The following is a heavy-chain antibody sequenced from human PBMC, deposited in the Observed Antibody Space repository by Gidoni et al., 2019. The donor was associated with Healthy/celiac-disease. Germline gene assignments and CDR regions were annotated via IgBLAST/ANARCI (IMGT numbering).Heavy chain of an antibody. V-gene: IGHV3-7*01. D-gene: IGHD6-19*01. Sequence: EVQLVESGGGLVQPGGSLRLSCAASGFPFSSYWMSWVRQAPGKGLEWVANIKQDGSEKYYVDSVKGRFTISRDNAKNSLYLQMNSLRAEDTVVYYCARERSGWYVRDYWGQGTLVTVSS. J-gene: IGHJ4*02. CDR2: IKQDGSEK. CDR3: ARERSGWYVRDY. CDR1: GFPFSSYW.